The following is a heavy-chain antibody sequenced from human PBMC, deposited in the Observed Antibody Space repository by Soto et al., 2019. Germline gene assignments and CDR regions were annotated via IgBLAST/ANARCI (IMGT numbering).Heavy chain of an antibody. J-gene: IGHJ6*02. D-gene: IGHD5-18*01. CDR2: IWYDGSNK. CDR3: ARDPSEGYSYGRNGMDV. Sequence: QVQLVESGGGVVQPGRSLRLSCAASGFTFSSYGMHWVRQAPGKGLEWVAVIWYDGSNKYYADSVKGRFTISRDNSENTLYLQMNSLRAEDTAVYYCARDPSEGYSYGRNGMDVWGQGTTVTVSS. CDR1: GFTFSSYG. V-gene: IGHV3-33*01.